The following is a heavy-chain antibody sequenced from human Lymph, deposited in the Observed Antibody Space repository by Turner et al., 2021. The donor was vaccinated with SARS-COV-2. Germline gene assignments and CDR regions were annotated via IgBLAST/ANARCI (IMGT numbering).Heavy chain of an antibody. Sequence: QLQLVQSGAEVKKPGSSVKVSCKAAGGTFSSSAISWVRQAPGQGLEWMGGIIPIFGTANYAQRFQGRVTITADESTSTAYMELRSLRAEDTAVYYCARGAAYCSGGSCYRKGFDYWGQGTPVTVSS. V-gene: IGHV1-69*01. CDR3: ARGAAYCSGGSCYRKGFDY. J-gene: IGHJ4*02. CDR2: IIPIFGTA. CDR1: GGTFSSSA. D-gene: IGHD2-15*01.